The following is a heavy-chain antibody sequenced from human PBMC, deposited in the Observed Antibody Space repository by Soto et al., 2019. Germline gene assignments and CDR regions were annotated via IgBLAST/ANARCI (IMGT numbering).Heavy chain of an antibody. D-gene: IGHD6-19*01. V-gene: IGHV3-30*18. CDR1: GFTFSSYG. Sequence: GGSLRLSCAASGFTFSSYGMHWVRQAPGKGLEWVAVISYDGSNKYYADSVKGRFTISRDNSKNTLYLQMNSLRAEDTAVYYCAKDRPVSSGWYGLTEGAVDYWGQGTLVTVSS. CDR3: AKDRPVSSGWYGLTEGAVDY. CDR2: ISYDGSNK. J-gene: IGHJ4*02.